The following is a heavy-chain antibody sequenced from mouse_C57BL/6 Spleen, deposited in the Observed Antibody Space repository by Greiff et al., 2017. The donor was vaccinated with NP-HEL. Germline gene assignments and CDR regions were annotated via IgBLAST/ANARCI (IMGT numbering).Heavy chain of an antibody. Sequence: VQLQQPGAELVKPGASVKLSCKASGYTFTSYWMHWVKQRPGQGLEWIGMIHPNSGSTNYNEKFKSKATLTVDKSSSTAYMQLSSLTSEDSAVYYCARGAMVKVSFFDYWGQGTTLTVSS. CDR2: IHPNSGST. CDR1: GYTFTSYW. D-gene: IGHD2-2*01. CDR3: ARGAMVKVSFFDY. V-gene: IGHV1-64*01. J-gene: IGHJ2*01.